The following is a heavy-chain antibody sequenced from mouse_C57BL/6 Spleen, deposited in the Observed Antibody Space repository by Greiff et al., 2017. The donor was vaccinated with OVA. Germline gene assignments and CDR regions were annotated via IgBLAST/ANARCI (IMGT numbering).Heavy chain of an antibody. V-gene: IGHV1-82*01. CDR1: GYAFSSSW. J-gene: IGHJ2*01. CDR2: IYPGDGDT. CDR3: ARSYPYYFDY. Sequence: QVHVKQSGPELVKPGASVKISCKASGYAFSSSWMNWVKQRPGKGLEWIGRIYPGDGDTNYNGKFKGKATLTADKSSSTAYMQLSSLTSEDSAVYFCARSYPYYFDYWGQGTTLTVSS.